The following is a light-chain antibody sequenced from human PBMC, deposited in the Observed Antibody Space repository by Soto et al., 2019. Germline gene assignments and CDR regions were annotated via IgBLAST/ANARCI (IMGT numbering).Light chain of an antibody. CDR3: QSYDSSLSGSNGV. CDR2: GNS. Sequence: QTVVTQPPSVSGAPGQRVTISCTGSSSNIGAGYDVHWYQQLPGTAPKLLIYGNSNRPSGVPDRFSGSKSGTSASLAITGLQAEDEAYYYCQSYDSSLSGSNGVFGGGTKVTVL. J-gene: IGLJ2*01. V-gene: IGLV1-40*01. CDR1: SSNIGAGYD.